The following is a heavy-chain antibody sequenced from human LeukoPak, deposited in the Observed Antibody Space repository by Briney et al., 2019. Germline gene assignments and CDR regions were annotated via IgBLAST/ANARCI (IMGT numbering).Heavy chain of an antibody. CDR1: GSAFRDYY. J-gene: IGHJ4*02. D-gene: IGHD1-26*01. Sequence: GSLGLSRAASGSAFRDYYMTWIRQAPGKGPEWVSYISDRGSTIYYADSVKGRFTMSRDNAKNSLYLQMNSLRAEDTAVYYCAREPTDDEVGLTHDGFDCWGQGTLVTVSS. CDR2: ISDRGSTI. CDR3: AREPTDDEVGLTHDGFDC. V-gene: IGHV3-11*01.